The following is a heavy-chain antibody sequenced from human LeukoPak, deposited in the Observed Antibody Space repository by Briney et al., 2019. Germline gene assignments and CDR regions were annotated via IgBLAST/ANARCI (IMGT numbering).Heavy chain of an antibody. D-gene: IGHD3-3*01. CDR1: GFTFSSYS. CDR2: ISSSSSYI. CDR3: AREGIRIFGVAGGYDY. Sequence: GGSLRLSCAASGFTFSSYSMNWVRQAPGKGLEWVSSISSSSSYIYYADSVKGRFTISRDNAKNSLYLQMNSLRAEDTAVYYCAREGIRIFGVAGGYDYWGQGTLVTVSS. V-gene: IGHV3-21*01. J-gene: IGHJ4*02.